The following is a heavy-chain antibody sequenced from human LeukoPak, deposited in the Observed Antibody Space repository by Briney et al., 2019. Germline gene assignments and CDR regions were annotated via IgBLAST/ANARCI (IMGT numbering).Heavy chain of an antibody. D-gene: IGHD6-13*01. CDR2: ISYDGSNK. Sequence: GGSLRLSCAASGFTFSSYAMHWVRQAPAKGLEWVAVISYDGSNKYYADSVKGRFTISRDNSKNTLYLQMNSLRAEDTAVYYCARDGIAAAGTSYYYYYYGMDVCGQGTTVTVSS. V-gene: IGHV3-30*04. CDR3: ARDGIAAAGTSYYYYYYGMDV. J-gene: IGHJ6*02. CDR1: GFTFSSYA.